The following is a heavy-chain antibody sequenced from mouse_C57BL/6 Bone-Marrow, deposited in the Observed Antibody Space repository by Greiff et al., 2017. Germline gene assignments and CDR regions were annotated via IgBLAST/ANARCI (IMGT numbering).Heavy chain of an antibody. CDR3: AIYYSNWGFAY. J-gene: IGHJ3*01. D-gene: IGHD2-5*01. CDR1: GYTFTDYY. CDR2: IYPGSGNT. Sequence: QVQLQQSGAELVRPGASVKLSCKASGYTFTDYYINWVKQRPGQGLEWIARIYPGSGNTYYNEKFKGKATLTAEKSSSTAYMQLSSLTSEDSAVYFCAIYYSNWGFAYWGQGTLVTVSA. V-gene: IGHV1-76*01.